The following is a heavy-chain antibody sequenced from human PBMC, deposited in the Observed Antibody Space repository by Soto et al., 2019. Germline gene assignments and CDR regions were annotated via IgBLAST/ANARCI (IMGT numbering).Heavy chain of an antibody. J-gene: IGHJ4*02. CDR2: ILSKDGNYAT. V-gene: IGHV3-73*01. D-gene: IGHD1-26*01. Sequence: EVQLVESGGGVVQPGGSLKLSCAASGFIFSGSAVHWVRQASGKGLEWVGRILSKDGNYATAYPASRKGRFSSSRDDSETTAFMKMISLKTEDTAVYSCIRGVSPYYEDSWGQGPRVAVSS. CDR3: IRGVSPYYEDS. CDR1: GFIFSGSA.